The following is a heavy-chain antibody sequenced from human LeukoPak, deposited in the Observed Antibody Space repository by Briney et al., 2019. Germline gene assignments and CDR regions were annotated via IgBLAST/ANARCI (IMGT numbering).Heavy chain of an antibody. CDR3: ARDSYDGFGELLLDY. Sequence: GGSLRLSCADSGFTFSSNYMRWVRQAPAKGLEWVSLIYSGDSTYYADSVKGRFTISRDNSKYPLYLQMNSLRAEDTAVYYCARDSYDGFGELLLDYWGQGTLVTVSS. CDR1: GFTFSSNY. J-gene: IGHJ4*02. D-gene: IGHD3-10*01. V-gene: IGHV3-66*01. CDR2: IYSGDST.